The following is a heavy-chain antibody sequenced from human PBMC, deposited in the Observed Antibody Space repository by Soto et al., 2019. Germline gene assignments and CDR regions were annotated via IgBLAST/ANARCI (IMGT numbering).Heavy chain of an antibody. CDR1: XFTFSSYA. J-gene: IGHJ4*02. CDR3: AKFGPLPNPLPYFDPGQGY. Sequence: GSLRLSCAASXFTFSSYAMSWVRQAPGKGLEWVSAISGSGGSTNYADSVKGRFTISRDNSKNTLYLQMNSLRAEDTAVYYCAKFGPLPNPLPYFDPGQGYWGQGTLVTVS. D-gene: IGHD3-9*01. V-gene: IGHV3-23*01. CDR2: ISGSGGST.